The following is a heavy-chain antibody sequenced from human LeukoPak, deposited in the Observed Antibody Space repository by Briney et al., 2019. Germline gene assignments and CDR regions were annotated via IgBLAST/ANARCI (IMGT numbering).Heavy chain of an antibody. Sequence: GGSLRLSCAASGFTFSSYEMNWVRQAPGKGLEWVSYISSSGSTIYYADSVKGRFTISRDNAKSSLYLQMNSLRAEVTAVYYCAELGITMIGGVWGKGTAVTISS. J-gene: IGHJ6*04. CDR2: ISSSGSTI. V-gene: IGHV3-48*03. D-gene: IGHD3-10*02. CDR1: GFTFSSYE. CDR3: AELGITMIGGV.